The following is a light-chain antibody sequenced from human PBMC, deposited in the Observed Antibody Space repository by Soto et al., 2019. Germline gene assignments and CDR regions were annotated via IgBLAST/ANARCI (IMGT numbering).Light chain of an antibody. CDR1: RSLLHSDGNTY. CDR2: QVS. Sequence: EVVMTQSPLSLPVTLGQPASISCRSSRSLLHSDGNTYLNWFQQRPGQSPRRLIYQVSNRDSGVPDRCSGSVSGTDFTLRISRVEAEDVGFYYCMQLTRWPPWTFGQGTKVEIK. CDR3: MQLTRWPPWT. J-gene: IGKJ1*01. V-gene: IGKV2-30*02.